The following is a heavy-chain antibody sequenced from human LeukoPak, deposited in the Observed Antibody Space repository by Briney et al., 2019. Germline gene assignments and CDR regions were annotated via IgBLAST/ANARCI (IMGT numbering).Heavy chain of an antibody. D-gene: IGHD3-22*01. J-gene: IGHJ4*02. CDR2: IYNSGNT. Sequence: SEPLSLPFLVLCGHLHKRSYYLGGIRPPPGRGLEWIGSIYNSGNTYYNPSLKSRVTISVDTSQNQFSLKLSSVTAADTAVEYWARERYYYDSSSDGNYWGQGTLVTVSS. V-gene: IGHV4-39*01. CDR1: CGHLHKRSYY. CDR3: ARERYYYDSSSDGNY.